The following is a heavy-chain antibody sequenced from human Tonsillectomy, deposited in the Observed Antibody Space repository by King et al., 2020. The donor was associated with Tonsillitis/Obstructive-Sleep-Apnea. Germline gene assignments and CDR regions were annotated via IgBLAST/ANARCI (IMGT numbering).Heavy chain of an antibody. Sequence: QLQESGPGPVKPSETLSLTCTVSGGSISSSSYYWGWIRQPPGKGLEWIGSIYYSGSTYYNPSLKSRVTISVDTSKNQFSLKLSSVTAADTAVYYCARHLYCSSTSCRMYNWFDPWGQGTLVTVSS. D-gene: IGHD2-2*01. CDR3: ARHLYCSSTSCRMYNWFDP. V-gene: IGHV4-39*01. CDR2: IYYSGST. J-gene: IGHJ5*02. CDR1: GGSISSSSYY.